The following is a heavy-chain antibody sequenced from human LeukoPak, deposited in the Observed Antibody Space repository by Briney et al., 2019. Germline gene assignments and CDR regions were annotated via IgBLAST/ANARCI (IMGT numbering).Heavy chain of an antibody. CDR1: GGSISSGGYY. CDR2: IYYSGST. J-gene: IGHJ3*02. Sequence: SETLSLTCTVSGGSISSGGYYWSWIRQHPGKGLEWIGYIYYSGSTYYNPSLKSRVTISVDTSKNQFSLKLSSVTAADTAVYYCAREVSYYYDSSPKVAFDIRGQGTMVTVSS. D-gene: IGHD3-22*01. V-gene: IGHV4-31*03. CDR3: AREVSYYYDSSPKVAFDI.